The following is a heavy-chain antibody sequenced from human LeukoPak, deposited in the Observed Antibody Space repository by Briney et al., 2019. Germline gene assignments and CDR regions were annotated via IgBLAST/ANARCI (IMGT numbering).Heavy chain of an antibody. CDR1: GFTVSSNY. D-gene: IGHD3-9*01. V-gene: IGHV3-53*01. J-gene: IGHJ4*02. Sequence: GGSLRLSCAASGFTVSSNYMSWVRQGPGKGLEWVSVIYSGGSTYYADSVKGRFTISRDNSKNTLYLQMNSLRAEDTAVYYCARVRYFDWLAPGFDYWGQGTLVTVSS. CDR2: IYSGGST. CDR3: ARVRYFDWLAPGFDY.